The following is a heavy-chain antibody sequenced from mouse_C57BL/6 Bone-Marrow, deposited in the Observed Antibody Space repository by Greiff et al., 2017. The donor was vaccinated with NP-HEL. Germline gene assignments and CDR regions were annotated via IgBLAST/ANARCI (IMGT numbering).Heavy chain of an antibody. V-gene: IGHV5-4*01. J-gene: IGHJ2*01. CDR3: ARDRDGYDGYYFDY. CDR1: GFTFSSYA. CDR2: ISDGGSYT. D-gene: IGHD2-2*01. Sequence: EVQLVESGGGLVKPGGSLKLSCAASGFTFSSYAMSWVRQTPEKRLEWVATISDGGSYTYYPDNVKGRFTISRDNAKNNLYLQMSHLKSEDTAMYYCARDRDGYDGYYFDYWGQGTTLTVSS.